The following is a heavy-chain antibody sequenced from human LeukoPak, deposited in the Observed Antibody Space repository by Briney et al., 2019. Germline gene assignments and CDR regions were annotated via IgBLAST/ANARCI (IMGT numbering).Heavy chain of an antibody. Sequence: HGESLKISCKGSGYSFTNYWIAWVRQTPGKGLEWMGIIYPGDSNTRYSPSFQGQVTISADKSFSTADLQWSSLKAPGTAIYYCARGMTSFDYWGQGTLVTVSS. V-gene: IGHV5-51*01. CDR3: ARGMTSFDY. J-gene: IGHJ4*02. D-gene: IGHD1-14*01. CDR1: GYSFTNYW. CDR2: IYPGDSNT.